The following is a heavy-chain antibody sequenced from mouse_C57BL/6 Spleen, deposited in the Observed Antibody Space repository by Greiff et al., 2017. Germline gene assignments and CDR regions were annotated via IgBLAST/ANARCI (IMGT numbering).Heavy chain of an antibody. CDR3: ARGRLTMDY. V-gene: IGHV1-59*01. Sequence: QVQLQQPGAELVRPGTSVKLSCKASGYTFTSYWMHWVKQRPGQGLEWIGVIDPSDSYTNYNQKFKGKATLTVDTSSSTAYMQISSLTSEDSAVYYCARGRLTMDYWGQGTSVTVSS. CDR2: IDPSDSYT. J-gene: IGHJ4*01. CDR1: GYTFTSYW. D-gene: IGHD4-1*01.